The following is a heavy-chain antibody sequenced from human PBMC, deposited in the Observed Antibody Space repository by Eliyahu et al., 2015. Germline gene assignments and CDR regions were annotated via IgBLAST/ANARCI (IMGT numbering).Heavy chain of an antibody. CDR3: AKLQLEWLFHNYYYYGMDV. CDR2: ISYDGSNK. D-gene: IGHD3-3*01. CDR1: GFTFSSYG. V-gene: IGHV3-30*18. Sequence: QVQLVESGGGVVQPGRSLXLSCAASGFTFSSYGXHWVRQAPGKGLEWVAVISYDGSNKYYADSVKGRFTISRDNSKNTLYLQMNSLRAEDTAVYYCAKLQLEWLFHNYYYYGMDVWGQGTTVTVSS. J-gene: IGHJ6*02.